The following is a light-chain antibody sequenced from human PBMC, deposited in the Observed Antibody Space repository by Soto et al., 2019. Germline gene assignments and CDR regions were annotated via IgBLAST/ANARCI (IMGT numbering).Light chain of an antibody. V-gene: IGKV1-39*01. Sequence: DIQMTQSPSSLSASVGDRVTITCWASQSINSYLNWYQQKPGKAPQVLVSGSSSLQSGVPSRFSGSGSGTDFTLTISSLQPKDFATYYCQQSYSTPRTLGQGTKVDIK. CDR2: GSS. J-gene: IGKJ1*01. CDR1: QSINSY. CDR3: QQSYSTPRT.